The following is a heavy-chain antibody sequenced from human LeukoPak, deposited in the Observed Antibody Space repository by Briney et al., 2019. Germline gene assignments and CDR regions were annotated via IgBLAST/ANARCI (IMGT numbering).Heavy chain of an antibody. D-gene: IGHD3-22*01. V-gene: IGHV3-33*01. CDR2: IWYDGSNK. Sequence: GGSLRLSCAGSGFTFSNYGMHWVRQAPGKGLEWVAVIWYDGSNKYYADSVKGRFTISRDNSKNTLYLQMNSLRAEDTAVYYCARGDHHYYESSGYSHFDYWGQGTLVTVSS. J-gene: IGHJ4*02. CDR3: ARGDHHYYESSGYSHFDY. CDR1: GFTFSNYG.